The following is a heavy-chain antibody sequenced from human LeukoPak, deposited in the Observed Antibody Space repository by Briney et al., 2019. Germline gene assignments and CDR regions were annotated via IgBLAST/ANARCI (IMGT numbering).Heavy chain of an antibody. V-gene: IGHV3-23*01. CDR1: GFTFRSYG. Sequence: GGSLRLSCAASGFTFRSYGMSWVRQAPGKGLEWVSAISGSGGSTYYADSVKGRFTISRDNAKNTLYLQMNSLRAEDTAVYYCAREYYDSSGYYYVLTLDYGGYYFDYWGQGTLVTVSS. D-gene: IGHD3-22*01. J-gene: IGHJ4*02. CDR2: ISGSGGST. CDR3: AREYYDSSGYYYVLTLDYGGYYFDY.